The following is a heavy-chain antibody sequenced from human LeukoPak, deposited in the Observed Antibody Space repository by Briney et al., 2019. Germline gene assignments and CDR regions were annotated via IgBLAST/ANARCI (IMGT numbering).Heavy chain of an antibody. V-gene: IGHV3-48*03. CDR1: GFTFSSYE. J-gene: IGHJ3*02. Sequence: GGSLRLSCAAPGFTFSSYEMNWVRQAPGKGLEWVSYISSSGSTIYYADSVKGRFTISRDNAKNSLYLQMNSLRAEDTAVYYCAGNDYGDYAAFDIWGQGTMVTVSS. CDR2: ISSSGSTI. CDR3: AGNDYGDYAAFDI. D-gene: IGHD4-17*01.